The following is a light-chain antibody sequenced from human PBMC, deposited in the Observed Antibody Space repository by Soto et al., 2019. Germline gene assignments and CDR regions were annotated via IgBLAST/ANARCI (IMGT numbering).Light chain of an antibody. CDR2: DAS. CDR3: QQYDNLPPFT. J-gene: IGKJ3*01. CDR1: QDISNY. V-gene: IGKV1-33*01. Sequence: DIQMAQSPSSLSASVGDRVTITCQASQDISNYLKWYQQKPGKAPKLLIYDASNLKTGVPSRFSGSGSGTDFTFTISSLQPEDIAKYYCQQYDNLPPFTFGPGTKVDIK.